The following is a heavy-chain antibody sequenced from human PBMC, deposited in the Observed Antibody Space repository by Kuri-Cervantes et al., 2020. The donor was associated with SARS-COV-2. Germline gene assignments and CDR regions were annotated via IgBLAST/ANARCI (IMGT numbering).Heavy chain of an antibody. CDR3: ARDALLVGATGYYFDY. CDR1: GGSFSGYY. V-gene: IGHV4-34*01. Sequence: SETLSLTCAVYGGSFSGYYRSWIRQPPGKGLEWVGEIYHSGSTNYNPSLKSRVTISVDKSKNQFSLKLSSVTAADTAVYYCARDALLVGATGYYFDYWGQGTLVTVSS. D-gene: IGHD1-26*01. CDR2: IYHSGST. J-gene: IGHJ4*02.